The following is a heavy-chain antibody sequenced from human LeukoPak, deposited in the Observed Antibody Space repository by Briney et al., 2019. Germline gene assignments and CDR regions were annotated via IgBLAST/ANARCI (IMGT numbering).Heavy chain of an antibody. CDR2: IEQDGSEK. Sequence: GGSLRLSCAASGFTFSSYWMSWVRQAPGKGLEWVANIEQDGSEKSYVDSVKGRFTISRDNAKNSLYLQMNSLRAEATAVYYCAIDLPRRFDPWGQGTLVTVSS. V-gene: IGHV3-7*01. J-gene: IGHJ5*02. CDR1: GFTFSSYW. CDR3: AIDLPRRFDP.